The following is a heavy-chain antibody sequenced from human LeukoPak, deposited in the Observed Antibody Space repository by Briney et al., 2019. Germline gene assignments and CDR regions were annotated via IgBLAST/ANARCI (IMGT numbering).Heavy chain of an antibody. J-gene: IGHJ4*02. D-gene: IGHD3-10*01. CDR1: GFTFSSYG. Sequence: GGSLRLSCAASGFTFSSYGMHWVRQAPGKGLEWVAVISYDGSNKYYADSVKGRFTISRDNSKNTLYLQMNSLRAEDTAVYYCAKVLTGSGSYYPTGVDYWGQGTLVTVSS. CDR3: AKVLTGSGSYYPTGVDY. V-gene: IGHV3-30*18. CDR2: ISYDGSNK.